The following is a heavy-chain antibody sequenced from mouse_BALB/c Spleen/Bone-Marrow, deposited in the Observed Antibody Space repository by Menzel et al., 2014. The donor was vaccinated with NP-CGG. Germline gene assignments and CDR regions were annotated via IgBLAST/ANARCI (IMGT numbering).Heavy chain of an antibody. CDR1: GFTFSSYA. V-gene: IGHV5-6-5*01. Sequence: EVMLVESGGGLVKPGGSLKLSCAASGFTFSSYAMSWVRQTPEKRLEWVASISSGGSTYYPDSVKGRFTISRDNARNILYLQMSSLRSEDTAMYYCARVVYYDYDVWFAYWGQETLVTVSA. CDR2: ISSGGST. D-gene: IGHD2-4*01. J-gene: IGHJ3*01. CDR3: ARVVYYDYDVWFAY.